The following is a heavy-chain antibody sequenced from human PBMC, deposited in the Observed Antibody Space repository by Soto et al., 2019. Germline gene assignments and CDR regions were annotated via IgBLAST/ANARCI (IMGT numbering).Heavy chain of an antibody. Sequence: QVQLEDSGGGVVQPGKSLRLSCAASGFIFSTYGMHWVRQAPGKGLQWVAVIWYDGSNKYYADSVKGRFTISRDNLKNTLYLQMDDLRVEDTALYYCARAVGPFDYWGQGTLVTVSS. D-gene: IGHD1-26*01. J-gene: IGHJ4*02. V-gene: IGHV3-33*01. CDR1: GFIFSTYG. CDR3: ARAVGPFDY. CDR2: IWYDGSNK.